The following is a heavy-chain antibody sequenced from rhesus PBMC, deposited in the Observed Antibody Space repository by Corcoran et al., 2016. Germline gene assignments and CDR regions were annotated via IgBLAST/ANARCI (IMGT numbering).Heavy chain of an antibody. J-gene: IGHJ4*01. V-gene: IGHV4-106*01. CDR2: MLGTLMGSGRRT. Sequence: QVQLQESGPGLVKPSETLSLTCAVSGGSISDSYYWGWIRQPPGKGTGWIGYMLGTLMGSGRRTHHPPSLECRVTISPDTSRTHFSLSRRSVPAAVTPVYYWARDPRSSGYSPSFDYWGQGVLVPVSS. CDR1: GGSISDSYY. CDR3: ARDPRSSGYSPSFDY. D-gene: IGHD5-24*01.